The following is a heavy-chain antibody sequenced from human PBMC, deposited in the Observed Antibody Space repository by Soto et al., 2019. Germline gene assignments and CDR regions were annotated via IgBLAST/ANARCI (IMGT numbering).Heavy chain of an antibody. CDR1: GYTFTGYY. D-gene: IGHD5-18*01. CDR3: ARVRPDTAMVTAWHY. V-gene: IGHV1-2*02. J-gene: IGHJ4*02. Sequence: ASVKVSCKASGYTFTGYYMLWVRQAPGQGLEWMGWINPNSGGTNYAQKFQGRVTMTRDTSISTAYMELSRLRSDDTAVYYCARVRPDTAMVTAWHYWGQGTLVTVSS. CDR2: INPNSGGT.